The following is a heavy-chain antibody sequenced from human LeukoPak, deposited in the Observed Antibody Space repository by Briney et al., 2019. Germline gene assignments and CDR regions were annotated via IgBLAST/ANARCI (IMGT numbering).Heavy chain of an antibody. CDR3: ARAGSSSWYYYWFDP. V-gene: IGHV4-30-4*08. D-gene: IGHD6-13*01. CDR2: IYYSGST. Sequence: SETLSLPCTVSRGSISSGDYYWSWIRQPPGKGLEWIGYIYYSGSTYYNPSLKSRVTISVDTSKNQFSLKLSSVTAADTAVYYCARAGSSSWYYYWFDPWGQGTLVTVSS. J-gene: IGHJ5*02. CDR1: RGSISSGDYY.